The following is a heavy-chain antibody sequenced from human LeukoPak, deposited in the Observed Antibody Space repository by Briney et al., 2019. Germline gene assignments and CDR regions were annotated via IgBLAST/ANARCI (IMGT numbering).Heavy chain of an antibody. V-gene: IGHV1-69*13. CDR1: GGTFSSYA. CDR3: AQLRFHYYGMDV. CDR2: IIPIFGTA. J-gene: IGHJ6*02. Sequence: ASVKVSCKASGGTFSSYAISWVRQAPGQGLEWMGGIIPIFGTANCAQKFQGRVTITADESTSTAYMELSSLRSEDTTVYYCAQLRFHYYGMDVWGQGTTVTVSS. D-gene: IGHD3-16*01.